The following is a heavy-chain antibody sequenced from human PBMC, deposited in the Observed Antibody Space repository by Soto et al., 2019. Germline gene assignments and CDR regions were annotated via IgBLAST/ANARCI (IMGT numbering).Heavy chain of an antibody. J-gene: IGHJ1*01. Sequence: SETLSLPCTVSGGSISSIDYYWGWNRQPPGKGLEWIGSVFYSWTSYYNPSLKTRVTISVDTSKNHSSLRLTSVTAADTALYYRARRGWRAERAFLPQGGQGSLVTVSS. V-gene: IGHV4-39*02. CDR1: GGSISSIDYY. CDR2: VFYSWTS. CDR3: ARRGWRAERAFLPQ. D-gene: IGHD3-3*02.